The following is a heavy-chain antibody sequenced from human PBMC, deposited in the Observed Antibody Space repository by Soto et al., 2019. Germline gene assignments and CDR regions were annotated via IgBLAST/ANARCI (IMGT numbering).Heavy chain of an antibody. V-gene: IGHV1-18*01. CDR3: ARKSCVGDFFLFDP. D-gene: IGHD2-21*02. CDR2: INTSNGNT. J-gene: IGHJ5*02. Sequence: GASVKVSCKASGYTFTSYGISWVRQAPGQGPEWMGWINTSNGNTKFVQRFQGRLTMTTDTSTSTAYMELRSLGSDDTAVYYCARKSCVGDFFLFDPWGQGTLVTVSS. CDR1: GYTFTSYG.